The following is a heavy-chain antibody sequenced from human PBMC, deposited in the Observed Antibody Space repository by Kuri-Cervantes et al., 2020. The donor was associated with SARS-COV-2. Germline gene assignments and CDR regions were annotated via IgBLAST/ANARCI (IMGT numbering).Heavy chain of an antibody. V-gene: IGHV1-46*01. Sequence: ASVKVSCKASGYTFTSYYMHWVRQAPGQGLEWMGIINLSGGSTSYAQKFQGRVTMTRDTSTSTVYMELSSLRSEDTAVYYCAREGRNIDYYYGMDVWGQGTTVTVSS. CDR1: GYTFTSYY. J-gene: IGHJ6*02. D-gene: IGHD1-14*01. CDR2: INLSGGST. CDR3: AREGRNIDYYYGMDV.